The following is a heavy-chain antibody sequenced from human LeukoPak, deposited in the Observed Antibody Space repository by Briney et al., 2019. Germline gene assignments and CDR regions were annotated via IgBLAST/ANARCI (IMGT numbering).Heavy chain of an antibody. CDR3: ARSGSHNYYYYGMDV. Sequence: ASVKVSCKASGYTFTSYGISWVRQAPGQGLEWMGWISAYNGNTNYAQKLQGRVTMTTDTSTSTADMELRSLRSDDTAVYYCARSGSHNYYYYGMDVWGQGTTVIVSS. D-gene: IGHD1-26*01. V-gene: IGHV1-18*01. CDR2: ISAYNGNT. J-gene: IGHJ6*02. CDR1: GYTFTSYG.